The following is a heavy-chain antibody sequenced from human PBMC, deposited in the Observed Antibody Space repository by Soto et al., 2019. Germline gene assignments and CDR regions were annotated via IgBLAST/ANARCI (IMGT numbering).Heavy chain of an antibody. CDR3: ASLQSIYYVSGSYAHYYYYYGMDV. CDR1: GGTFSSYA. CDR2: IIPIFGTA. D-gene: IGHD3-10*01. Sequence: ASVKVSCKASGGTFSSYAISWVRQAPGQGLEWMGGIIPIFGTANYAQKFQGRVTITADESTSTAYMELSSLRSEDTAVYYCASLQSIYYVSGSYAHYYYYYGMDVWGQGTTVTVSS. J-gene: IGHJ6*02. V-gene: IGHV1-69*13.